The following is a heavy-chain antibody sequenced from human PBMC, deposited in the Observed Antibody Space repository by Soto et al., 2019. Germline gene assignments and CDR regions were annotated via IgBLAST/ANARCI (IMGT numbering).Heavy chain of an antibody. CDR1: GGSISSNNYY. V-gene: IGHV4-39*01. CDR2: IYYSGST. CDR3: ARGGPAAAKY. Sequence: PSETLSLTCTVSGGSISSNNYYWGWIRQSPEKGLEWIENIYYSGSTYYNPSLKSRVTMSVDTSKNQFSLKLISVTAADTAVYYCARGGPAAAKYWGQGTLVTVSS. J-gene: IGHJ4*02. D-gene: IGHD6-13*01.